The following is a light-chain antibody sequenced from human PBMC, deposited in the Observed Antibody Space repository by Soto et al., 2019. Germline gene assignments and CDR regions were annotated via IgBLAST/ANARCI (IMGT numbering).Light chain of an antibody. Sequence: EIVLTQSPATLSLSPGERGTLSCRASESVTDYLAWYQQKPGQAPRLLVCDVANRAAGIPTRFSGGGSGTDFTLTISIVEPEAFAVYCCQPPCDWPWTFGQGTKVEIK. CDR2: DVA. V-gene: IGKV3-11*01. CDR3: QPPCDWPWT. CDR1: ESVTDY. J-gene: IGKJ1*01.